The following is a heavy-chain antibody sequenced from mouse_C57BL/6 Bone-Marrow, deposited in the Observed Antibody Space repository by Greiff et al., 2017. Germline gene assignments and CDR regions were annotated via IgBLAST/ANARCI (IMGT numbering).Heavy chain of an antibody. D-gene: IGHD2-3*01. CDR1: GYTFTDYY. V-gene: IGHV1-75*01. J-gene: IGHJ3*01. CDR2: IFPGSGST. Sequence: VQLQQSGPELVKPGASVKISCKASGYTFTDYYINWVKQRTGQGLEWIGWIFPGSGSTYYNEKFKGKATLTVDKASSTAYMLLSILTSEDSAVYFCSSLECYYPWFAYWGQGTLVTVSA. CDR3: SSLECYYPWFAY.